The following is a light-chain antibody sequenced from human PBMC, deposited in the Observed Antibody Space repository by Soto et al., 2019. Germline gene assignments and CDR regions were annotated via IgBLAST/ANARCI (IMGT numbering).Light chain of an antibody. V-gene: IGKV3-20*01. J-gene: IGKJ4*01. CDR2: GAS. CDR3: QQYGGSPRVT. Sequence: EIVLTQSPGTLSLSPGERATLSCRASQSVSRDYLAWYQQKPGQAPRLLIYGASIRATGIPDRFSGSGSGTDFTLTISRLEPEDFAVYYCQQYGGSPRVTFGGGTKVDIK. CDR1: QSVSRDY.